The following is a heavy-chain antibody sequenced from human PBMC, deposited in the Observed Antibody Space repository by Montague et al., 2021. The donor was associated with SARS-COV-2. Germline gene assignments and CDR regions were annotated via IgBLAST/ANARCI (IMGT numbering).Heavy chain of an antibody. J-gene: IGHJ4*02. D-gene: IGHD1-1*01. CDR2: VHYTGSS. Sequence: SETLSLTCAVSGDSISSYYWSWIRQSPGKGLEWIGYVHYTGSSKYTPSLKTRVTLSLDTPKNHFSLKLRSVTAADTAIYYCARAQNTCFIANCVYYFDVWGLGALVTVSS. V-gene: IGHV4-59*01. CDR1: GDSISSYY. CDR3: ARAQNTCFIANCVYYFDV.